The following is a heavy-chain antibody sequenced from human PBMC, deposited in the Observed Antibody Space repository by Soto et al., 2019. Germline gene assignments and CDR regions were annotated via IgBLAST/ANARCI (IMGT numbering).Heavy chain of an antibody. CDR2: INPTGGST. Sequence: ASVKVSCKASGYTLTGYYMHWVRQAPGQGLEWMGMINPTGGSTTYAQKFQGRVSMTRDTSTNTVYMELSGLRSEDTAVYYCARAYTTSCPGPWGQGTLVTVSS. CDR3: ARAYTTSCPGP. J-gene: IGHJ5*02. CDR1: GYTLTGYY. D-gene: IGHD6-6*01. V-gene: IGHV1-46*01.